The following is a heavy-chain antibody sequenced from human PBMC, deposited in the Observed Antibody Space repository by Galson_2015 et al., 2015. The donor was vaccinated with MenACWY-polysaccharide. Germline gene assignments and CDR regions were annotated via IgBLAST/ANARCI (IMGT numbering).Heavy chain of an antibody. V-gene: IGHV3-23*01. CDR3: AKAKYSSSWFGPNFDS. Sequence: SLRLSCAASGFTFASYAMSWVRQAPGRGLEWVPGISGSGGSTYYVDSVKGRFTISRDPSKNTLYLQMNSLRAEDTAVYYCAKAKYSSSWFGPNFDSWGQGTLVTVTS. D-gene: IGHD6-13*01. CDR2: ISGSGGST. CDR1: GFTFASYA. J-gene: IGHJ4*02.